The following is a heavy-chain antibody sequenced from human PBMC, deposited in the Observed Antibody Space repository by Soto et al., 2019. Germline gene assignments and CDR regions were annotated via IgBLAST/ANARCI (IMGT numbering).Heavy chain of an antibody. CDR3: ARGYDFWSGYLDY. D-gene: IGHD3-3*01. V-gene: IGHV3-23*01. Sequence: EVQLLESGGGLVQPGGSLRLSCAASGFTFSSYAMSWVRQAPGKGLEWVSAISGSGGSTYYADSVKGRFTISRDNSKNTLYLQMNSLRAEDTAVYYCARGYDFWSGYLDYWGQGTLVTVSS. CDR2: ISGSGGST. CDR1: GFTFSSYA. J-gene: IGHJ4*02.